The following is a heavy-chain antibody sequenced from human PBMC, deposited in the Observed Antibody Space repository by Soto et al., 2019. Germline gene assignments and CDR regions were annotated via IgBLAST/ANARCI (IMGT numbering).Heavy chain of an antibody. CDR1: GGSISGYY. J-gene: IGHJ6*02. CDR2: IYYSGST. Sequence: SETLSLTCTVSGGSISGYYWSWIRQPPGKGLEWIGYIYYSGSTNYNPSLKSRVTISVDTSKSQFSLKLSSVTAADTAVYYCARGELFSYYYYGMDVWGQGTTVTVSS. CDR3: ARGELFSYYYYGMDV. V-gene: IGHV4-59*01. D-gene: IGHD3-10*01.